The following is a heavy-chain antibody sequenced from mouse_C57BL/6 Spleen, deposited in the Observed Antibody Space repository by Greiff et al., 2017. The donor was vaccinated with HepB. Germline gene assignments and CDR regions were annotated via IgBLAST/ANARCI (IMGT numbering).Heavy chain of an antibody. J-gene: IGHJ3*01. CDR3: ARPIYYYGSSYWFAY. CDR2: IDPSDSYT. Sequence: VQLQQPGAELVRPGTSVKLSCKASGYTFTSYWMHWVKQRPGQGLEWIGVIDPSDSYTNYNQKFKGKATVTVDTSSSTAYMQLSSLTSEDSAVYYCARPIYYYGSSYWFAYWGQGTRVTVSA. D-gene: IGHD1-1*01. V-gene: IGHV1-59*01. CDR1: GYTFTSYW.